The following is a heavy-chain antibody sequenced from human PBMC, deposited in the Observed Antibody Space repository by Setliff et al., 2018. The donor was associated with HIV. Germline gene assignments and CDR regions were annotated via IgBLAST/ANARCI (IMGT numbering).Heavy chain of an antibody. CDR1: GGSFRGYY. J-gene: IGHJ4*02. V-gene: IGHV4-34*01. CDR2: INHSGST. Sequence: SETLSLTCAVYGGSFRGYYWSWIRQPPGKGLEWIGEINHSGSTNYNMSLWSRVTISLDASRNQFSLELTSVTAADTAVYYCAGGPGTTSIDYWAQGTLVTVS. CDR3: AGGPGTTSIDY. D-gene: IGHD1-26*01.